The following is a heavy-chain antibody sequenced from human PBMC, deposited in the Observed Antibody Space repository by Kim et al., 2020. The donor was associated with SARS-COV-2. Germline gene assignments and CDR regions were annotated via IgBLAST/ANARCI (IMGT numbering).Heavy chain of an antibody. D-gene: IGHD6-6*01. V-gene: IGHV3-73*01. J-gene: IGHJ4*02. CDR2: MRSKANNYAT. CDR3: TIIAARPPDY. CDR1: ESTLSGSA. Sequence: GGSLRLSCAASESTLSGSAMHWVRQASGKGLEWVGRMRSKANNYATAYAASVKGRFIISRDDSKNTAYLQMNSLKTEDTAVYYCTIIAARPPDYWGQGTL.